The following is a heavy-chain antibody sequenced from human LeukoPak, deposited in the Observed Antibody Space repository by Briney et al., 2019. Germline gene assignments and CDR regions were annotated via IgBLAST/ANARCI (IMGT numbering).Heavy chain of an antibody. CDR2: ISWDGGST. J-gene: IGHJ4*02. CDR1: GFTFDDYT. CDR3: GRAYDFSRH. V-gene: IGHV3-43*01. D-gene: IGHD3/OR15-3a*01. Sequence: GGSLRLSCAASGFTFDDYTMHWVRQAPGKGLEWVSLISWDGGSTYYADSVKGRFTISRDNAKNSLYLQMNSLRVEDTALYYCGRAYDFSRHWGQGTLVTVSS.